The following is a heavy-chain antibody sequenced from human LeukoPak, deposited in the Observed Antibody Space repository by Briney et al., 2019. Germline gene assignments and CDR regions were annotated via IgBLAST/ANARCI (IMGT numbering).Heavy chain of an antibody. Sequence: PSETLSLTCAVYGGSFSGYYWSWLRQPPGKGLEWIGEINHSGSTNYNPSLKSRVTISVDTSKNQFSLKLSSVTAADTAVYYCARGPSQRSTMIVVVIKGFDIWGQGTMVTVSS. CDR1: GGSFSGYY. J-gene: IGHJ3*02. CDR2: INHSGST. V-gene: IGHV4-34*01. CDR3: ARGPSQRSTMIVVVIKGFDI. D-gene: IGHD3-22*01.